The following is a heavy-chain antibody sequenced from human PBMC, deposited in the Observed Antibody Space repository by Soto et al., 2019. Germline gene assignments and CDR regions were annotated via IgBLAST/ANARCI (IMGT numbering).Heavy chain of an antibody. CDR1: GGSISSSSYY. J-gene: IGHJ3*02. D-gene: IGHD6-19*01. CDR2: IYYSGST. Sequence: QLQLQESGPGLVKPSETLSLTCTVSGGSISSSSYYWGWIRQPPEKGLEWIGSIYYSGSTYYNPSLKSRVTISVDTSKNQFSLKLSSVTAADTAVYYCASALIAVAAAFDIWGQGTMVTVSS. V-gene: IGHV4-39*01. CDR3: ASALIAVAAAFDI.